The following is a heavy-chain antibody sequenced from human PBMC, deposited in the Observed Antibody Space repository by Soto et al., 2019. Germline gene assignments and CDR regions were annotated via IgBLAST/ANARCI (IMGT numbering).Heavy chain of an antibody. J-gene: IGHJ4*02. V-gene: IGHV4-4*02. CDR3: ARRWGEGRGDY. CDR2: IYHSGNT. D-gene: IGHD3-10*01. Sequence: QVQLQESGPGLVKPSGTLSLTCAVSGGSISSSNWWSWVREPPGKGLQWIGEIYHSGNTNYLPSLKSRVTMAVDKSRNQFSLELSSVTAADTAVYYCARRWGEGRGDYWGQGTLVTVSS. CDR1: GGSISSSNW.